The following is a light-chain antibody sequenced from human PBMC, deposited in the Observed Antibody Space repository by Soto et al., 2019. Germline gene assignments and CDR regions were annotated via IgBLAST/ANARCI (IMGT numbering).Light chain of an antibody. CDR3: QQYNSYSPLT. CDR1: QSISTY. V-gene: IGKV1-5*01. Sequence: IQMTQSPSSLSASVGDRVTITCRASQSISTYLNWYQQKPGKAPKLLIYAASTLQSGVPSRFSGSGSGTEFTLTISSLQPDDFATYYCQQYNSYSPLTFGGGTKVEIK. J-gene: IGKJ4*01. CDR2: AAS.